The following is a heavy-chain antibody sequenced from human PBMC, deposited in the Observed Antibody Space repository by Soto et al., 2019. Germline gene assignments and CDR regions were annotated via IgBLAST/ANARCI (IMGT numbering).Heavy chain of an antibody. J-gene: IGHJ4*02. CDR1: GFTFSSYG. CDR2: ISYDGSNK. Sequence: GGSLRLSCAASGFTFSSYGMHWVRQAPGKGLECVAVISYDGSNKYYAGSVKGRFTISRDNSKNTLYLQMNSLRAEDTAVYYCAKDRSYCSGGSCYYFDYWGQGTLVTVSS. CDR3: AKDRSYCSGGSCYYFDY. D-gene: IGHD2-15*01. V-gene: IGHV3-30*18.